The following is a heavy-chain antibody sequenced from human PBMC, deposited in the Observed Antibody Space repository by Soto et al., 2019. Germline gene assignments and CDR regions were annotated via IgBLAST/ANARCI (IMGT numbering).Heavy chain of an antibody. D-gene: IGHD2-15*01. Sequence: GGSLRLSCAASGFTFSSYSMNWVRQAPGKGLEWVSYISSSSSTIYYADSVKGRFTISRDNAKNSLYLQMNSLRAEDTAVYYCARDIVVVVAATLNYYYYMDVWGKGTTVTVSS. CDR2: ISSSSSTI. J-gene: IGHJ6*03. CDR1: GFTFSSYS. V-gene: IGHV3-48*01. CDR3: ARDIVVVVAATLNYYYYMDV.